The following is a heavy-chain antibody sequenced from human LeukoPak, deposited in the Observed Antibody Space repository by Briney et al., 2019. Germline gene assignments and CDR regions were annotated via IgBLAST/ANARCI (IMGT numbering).Heavy chain of an antibody. D-gene: IGHD3-22*01. V-gene: IGHV1-2*02. CDR3: AIEYYYDSSGYCYFDY. Sequence: GASVKVSCKASGYTFTGYYMHWVRQAPGQGLEWMGWINPNSGGTNYAQKFQGRVTMTRDTSISTAYMELSRLRSDDTAVYYCAIEYYYDSSGYCYFDYWGQGPRSPSPQ. CDR1: GYTFTGYY. J-gene: IGHJ4*03. CDR2: INPNSGGT.